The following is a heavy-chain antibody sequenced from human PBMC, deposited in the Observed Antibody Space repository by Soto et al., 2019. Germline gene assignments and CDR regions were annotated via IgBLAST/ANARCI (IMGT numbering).Heavy chain of an antibody. D-gene: IGHD1-26*01. V-gene: IGHV3-11*01. CDR2: ISSSGSTI. CDR1: GFTFSDYY. J-gene: IGHJ3*02. CDR3: ARVDTWSSYLAFDI. Sequence: PGGSLRLSCAASGFTFSDYYMSWIRQAPGKGLEWVSYISSSGSTIYYADSVKGRFTISRDNAKNSLYLQMNSLRAEDTAVYYCARVDTWSSYLAFDIWGQGTMVTVS.